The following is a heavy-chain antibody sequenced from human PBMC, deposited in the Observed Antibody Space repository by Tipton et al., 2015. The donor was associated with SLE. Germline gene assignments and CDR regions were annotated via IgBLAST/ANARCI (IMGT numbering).Heavy chain of an antibody. V-gene: IGHV4-31*03. CDR1: GGSISSGGYY. J-gene: IGHJ4*02. CDR2: IYYSGST. CDR3: ARVEGDGYFDY. Sequence: TLSLTCTVSGGSISSGGYYWSWIRQHPGKGLEWIGYIYYSGSTYYNPSLKSRVTISVDTSKNQFSLKLSSVTAADTAMYYCARVEGDGYFDYWGQGTLVTVSS. D-gene: IGHD3-10*01.